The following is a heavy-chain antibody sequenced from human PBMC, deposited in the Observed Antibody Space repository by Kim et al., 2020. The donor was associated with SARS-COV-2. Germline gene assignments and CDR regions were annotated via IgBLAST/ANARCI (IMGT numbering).Heavy chain of an antibody. CDR1: GFTFSNAW. Sequence: GGSLRLSCAASGFTFSNAWMSWVRQAPGKGLEWVGRIKSKTDGGTTDYAAPVKGRFTISRDDSKNTLYLQMNSLKTEDTAVYYCTTLLRYFDWLAVKYYYYGMDFWGQGTTLTVSS. J-gene: IGHJ6*02. D-gene: IGHD3-9*01. CDR3: TTLLRYFDWLAVKYYYYGMDF. V-gene: IGHV3-15*01. CDR2: IKSKTDGGTT.